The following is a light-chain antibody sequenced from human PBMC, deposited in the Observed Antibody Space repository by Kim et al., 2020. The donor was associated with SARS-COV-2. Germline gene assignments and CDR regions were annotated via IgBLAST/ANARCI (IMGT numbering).Light chain of an antibody. J-gene: IGKJ1*01. CDR1: QGVSSN. CDR2: GAS. Sequence: VSPGESAPLSCRASQGVSSNLAWYQQKPGQAPRLLIYGASTRATGIPARFSGSGSGTEFTLTISSLQSEDFAVYYCQQYNNWPLTFGQGTKVDIK. V-gene: IGKV3-15*01. CDR3: QQYNNWPLT.